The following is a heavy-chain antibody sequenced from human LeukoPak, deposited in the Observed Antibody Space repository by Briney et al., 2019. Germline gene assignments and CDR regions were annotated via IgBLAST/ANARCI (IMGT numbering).Heavy chain of an antibody. CDR2: INPNSGGT. CDR1: GYTFTGYY. J-gene: IGHJ4*02. Sequence: ASVTVSCKASGYTFTGYYMHWVRQAPGQGLEWMGWINPNSGGTNYAQKFQGRVTMTRDTSISTAYMELSRLRSDDTAVYYCARDQGEYYYDSSGYRDYWGQGTLVTVSS. V-gene: IGHV1-2*02. D-gene: IGHD3-22*01. CDR3: ARDQGEYYYDSSGYRDY.